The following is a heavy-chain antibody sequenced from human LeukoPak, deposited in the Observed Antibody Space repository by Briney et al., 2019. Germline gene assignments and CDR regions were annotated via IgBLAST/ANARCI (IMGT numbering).Heavy chain of an antibody. CDR2: ITGSGGTT. CDR1: GFTFSSYG. CDR3: ARDRRGTGLRFLDY. Sequence: GGSLRLSCAAPGFTFSSYGMSWVRQAPGKGLEWVSTITGSGGTTYYADSVKGRFTISTDNFKNTLYLQMNSLRAEDTAVYYCARDRRGTGLRFLDYWGQGTLVTVSS. J-gene: IGHJ4*02. V-gene: IGHV3-23*01. D-gene: IGHD3-3*01.